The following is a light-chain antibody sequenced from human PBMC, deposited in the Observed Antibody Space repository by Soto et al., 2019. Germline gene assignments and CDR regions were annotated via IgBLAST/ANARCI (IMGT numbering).Light chain of an antibody. V-gene: IGKV3-20*01. Sequence: EMVMTQSPATLSVSPGERATLSCRASQSVSSSYLAWYQQKPGQAPRLLIYGASSRATGIPDRFSGSESGTDFTLTISRLEPEDFSVYYCQQYGSLPRTFGQGTKVDIK. J-gene: IGKJ1*01. CDR1: QSVSSSY. CDR3: QQYGSLPRT. CDR2: GAS.